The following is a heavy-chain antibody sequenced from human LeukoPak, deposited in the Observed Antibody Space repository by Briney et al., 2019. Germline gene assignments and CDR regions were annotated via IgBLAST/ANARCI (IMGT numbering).Heavy chain of an antibody. CDR1: GFTFSSYS. CDR3: ARYDDYGDPYYFDY. Sequence: GGSLRLSCAASGFTFSSYSMNWVRQAPGKGLEWVSSISSSSSHIYYADSVKGRFTISRDNAKNSLYLQMNSLRAEDTAVYYCARYDDYGDPYYFDYWGQGTLVTVSS. V-gene: IGHV3-21*01. CDR2: ISSSSSHI. D-gene: IGHD4-17*01. J-gene: IGHJ4*02.